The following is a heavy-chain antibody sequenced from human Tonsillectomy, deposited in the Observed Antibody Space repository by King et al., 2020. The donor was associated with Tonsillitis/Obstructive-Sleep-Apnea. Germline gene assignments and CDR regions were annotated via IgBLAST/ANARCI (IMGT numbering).Heavy chain of an antibody. CDR3: ARAQSGDLYDY. V-gene: IGHV4-59*01. CDR2: IYYSGST. CDR1: GGSISSYY. Sequence: VQLQESGPGLVKPSETLSLTCTVSGGSISSYYWSWIRQHPGKGLEWIWYIYYSGSTNYNPSPKSLVTISVDTPKNQFSLKLSSVTAADTAVYYCARAQSGDLYDYWGQGTLVTVSS. D-gene: IGHD2-21*02. J-gene: IGHJ4*02.